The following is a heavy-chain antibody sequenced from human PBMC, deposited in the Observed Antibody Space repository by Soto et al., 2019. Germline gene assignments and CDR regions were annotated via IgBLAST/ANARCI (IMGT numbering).Heavy chain of an antibody. V-gene: IGHV3-23*01. CDR2: ISGSGGST. D-gene: IGHD2-2*01. CDR3: AKEICSSTSCYDYYYGMDV. Sequence: PGGSLRLSCAASGFTFSSYAMSWVRQAPGKGLEWVSAISGSGGSTYYADSVKGRFTISRDNSKNTLYLQMNSLRAEDTAVYFCAKEICSSTSCYDYYYGMDVWGQGTTVTVS. CDR1: GFTFSSYA. J-gene: IGHJ6*02.